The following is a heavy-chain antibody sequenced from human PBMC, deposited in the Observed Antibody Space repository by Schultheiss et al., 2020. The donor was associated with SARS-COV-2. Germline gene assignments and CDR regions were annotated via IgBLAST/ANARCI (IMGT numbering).Heavy chain of an antibody. CDR3: AKVPPRYDLAEAPFDY. J-gene: IGHJ4*02. Sequence: SETLSLTCAVSGGSISSGGYSWSWIRQPPGKGLEWIGSIYYSGSTYYNSSLKSRVTISVDTSKNQFSLKLSSVTAADTAVYYCAKVPPRYDLAEAPFDYWGQGTLVTVSS. CDR2: IYYSGST. D-gene: IGHD2-2*01. CDR1: GGSISSGGYS. V-gene: IGHV4-30-2*03.